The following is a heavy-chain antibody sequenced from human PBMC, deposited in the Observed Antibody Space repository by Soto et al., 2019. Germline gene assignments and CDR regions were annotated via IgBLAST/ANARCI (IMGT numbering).Heavy chain of an antibody. V-gene: IGHV3-9*01. CDR1: GFTFDDYA. J-gene: IGHJ4*02. D-gene: IGHD5-12*01. CDR3: AKDSGYDLPSYFDY. CDR2: ISWNSGRI. Sequence: GGSLRLSCAASGFTFDDYAMHWVRQAPGKGLEWVSGISWNSGRIGYADSVKGRFTISRDNAKNSLYLQMNSLRGEDTALYYCAKDSGYDLPSYFDYWGQGTLVTVSS.